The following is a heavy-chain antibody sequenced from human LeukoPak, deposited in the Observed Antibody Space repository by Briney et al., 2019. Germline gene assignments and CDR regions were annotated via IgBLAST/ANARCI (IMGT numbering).Heavy chain of an antibody. Sequence: GGSLRLSCAASGFTFSSYGMSWVRQAPGKGLEWVSAISGSGGSTYYADSVKGRFTISRDNSKNTLYLQMNSLRAEDTAVYYCAKDLGYDSSGYYWIDAFDIWGQGTMVTVSS. CDR1: GFTFSSYG. CDR2: ISGSGGST. D-gene: IGHD3-22*01. CDR3: AKDLGYDSSGYYWIDAFDI. V-gene: IGHV3-23*01. J-gene: IGHJ3*02.